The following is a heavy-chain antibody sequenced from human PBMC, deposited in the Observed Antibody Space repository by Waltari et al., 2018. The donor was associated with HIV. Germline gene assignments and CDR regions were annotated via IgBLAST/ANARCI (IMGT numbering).Heavy chain of an antibody. D-gene: IGHD6-6*01. CDR1: GYNFNNYG. V-gene: IGHV1-18*01. J-gene: IGHJ6*02. CDR3: AREATYSSSSFGYFYAMDV. Sequence: QIQVVQSGGEVKKPGASVKVSCKTSGYNFNNYGITWVRQAPGQGLEWMGRISVRNGDTMYAQKFQGRVNMTIDTSTNSGYLERQSLTSDDTAVYYCAREATYSSSSFGYFYAMDVWGQGTTVTVSS. CDR2: ISVRNGDT.